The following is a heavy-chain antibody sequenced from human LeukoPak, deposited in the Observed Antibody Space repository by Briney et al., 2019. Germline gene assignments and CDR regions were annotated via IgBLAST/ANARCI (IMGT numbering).Heavy chain of an antibody. D-gene: IGHD3-22*01. CDR2: IYHSGST. V-gene: IGHV4-4*02. CDR3: ATRPPYSSGYYAGAFDI. CDR1: GGSISSSNW. J-gene: IGHJ3*02. Sequence: SETLSLTCTVSGGSISSSNWWSWVRQPPGKGLEWIGEIYHSGSTNYNPSLKSRVTISVDKSKNQFSLKLSSVTAADTAVYYCATRPPYSSGYYAGAFDIWGQGTMVTVSS.